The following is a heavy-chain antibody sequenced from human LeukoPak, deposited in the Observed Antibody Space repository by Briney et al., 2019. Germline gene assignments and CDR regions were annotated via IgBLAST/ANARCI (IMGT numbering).Heavy chain of an antibody. CDR1: GFPFSTFW. Sequence: PGGSLRLSCAVSGFPFSTFWMSWVRQAPGKGLEWVANINQDGSEKYYVDSVRGRFAISRDNAKNSLYLQINSLGPEDTAVYFCARDPYSGNYGSYYYYYMDVWGKGTTVTVSS. CDR2: INQDGSEK. V-gene: IGHV3-7*01. J-gene: IGHJ6*03. CDR3: ARDPYSGNYGSYYYYYMDV. D-gene: IGHD3-22*01.